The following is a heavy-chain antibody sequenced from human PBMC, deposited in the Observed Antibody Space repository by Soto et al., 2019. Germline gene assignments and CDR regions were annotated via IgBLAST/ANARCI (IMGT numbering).Heavy chain of an antibody. CDR2: ISYDGSNK. Sequence: QVQLVESGGGVVQPGRSLRLSCAASGFTFSSYAMHWVRQAPGKGLEWVAVISYDGSNKYYADSVKGRFTISRDNSKNTLYLQMNSLRAEDTAVYYCARAGRGLFGEIGNYWGQGTLVTVSS. V-gene: IGHV3-30-3*01. CDR1: GFTFSSYA. J-gene: IGHJ4*02. CDR3: ARAGRGLFGEIGNY. D-gene: IGHD3-10*01.